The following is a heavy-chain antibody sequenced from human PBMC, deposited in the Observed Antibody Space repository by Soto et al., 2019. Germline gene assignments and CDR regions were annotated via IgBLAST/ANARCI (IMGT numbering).Heavy chain of an antibody. J-gene: IGHJ4*02. V-gene: IGHV4-59*07. D-gene: IGHD3-22*01. CDR1: GPSISSYY. Sequence: TDTLSLTFTVSGPSISSYYWGWIRQPPGKGLEWIGYIYFRGTTNYNPSLKSRVTMSADTSKNQFSLKLNSVTAADTAVYYCARMNYYDTSGYPFDYWGQGMMVTVS. CDR3: ARMNYYDTSGYPFDY. CDR2: IYFRGTT.